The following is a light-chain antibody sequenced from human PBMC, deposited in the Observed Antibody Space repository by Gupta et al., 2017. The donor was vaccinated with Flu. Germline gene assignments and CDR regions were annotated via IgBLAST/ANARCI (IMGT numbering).Light chain of an antibody. V-gene: IGKV4-1*01. CDR2: WAS. Sequence: GERATINCKSSQSVLYSSNNKNYLVWYQQKPGQPPKLLIYWASTRESGVPDRFSGSGSGTDFTLTISSLQAEDVAVYYCQQYYSTPRTFGQGTKVEIK. J-gene: IGKJ1*01. CDR3: QQYYSTPRT. CDR1: QSVLYSSNNKNY.